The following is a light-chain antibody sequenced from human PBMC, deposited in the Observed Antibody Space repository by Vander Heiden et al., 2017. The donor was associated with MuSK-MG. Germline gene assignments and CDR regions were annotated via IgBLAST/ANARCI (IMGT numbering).Light chain of an antibody. CDR2: WAS. J-gene: IGKJ3*01. V-gene: IGKV4-1*01. Sequence: DIVMTQSPDSLAMSLGERTTINCKSSQSVLYSSNNKNYLAWYQQKPGQPPKLLISWASTRESGVPDRFSGSGSGTDFTLTISSLQAEDVAVYYCHQDDSSPFTFGHRTKVDIK. CDR3: HQDDSSPFT. CDR1: QSVLYSSNNKNY.